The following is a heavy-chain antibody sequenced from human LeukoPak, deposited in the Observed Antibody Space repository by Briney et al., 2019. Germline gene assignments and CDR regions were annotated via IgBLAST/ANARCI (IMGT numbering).Heavy chain of an antibody. V-gene: IGHV3-48*03. J-gene: IGHJ6*03. CDR2: ISSSGSTI. D-gene: IGHD3-10*01. Sequence: PGGSLRLSCAASGFTFSSYEMNWVRQAPGKGLEWVSYISSSGSTIYYADSVKGRFTISRDNAKNSLYLQMNSLRAEDTAVYYCAREKQEWFGESYMDVWGKGTTVTISS. CDR3: AREKQEWFGESYMDV. CDR1: GFTFSSYE.